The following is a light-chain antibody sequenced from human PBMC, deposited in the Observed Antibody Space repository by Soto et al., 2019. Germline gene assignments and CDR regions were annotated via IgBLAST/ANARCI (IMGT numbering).Light chain of an antibody. Sequence: EIVLTQSPATLSFSLGERATLSCRASQNIRNHLAWYQQKPGQAPRLHNYDASNRATGIPARFSGGGSGTDFSLTISSLEPEDFAVYYCQQRDTWPPFTFGPGTTVDMK. CDR1: QNIRNH. CDR2: DAS. CDR3: QQRDTWPPFT. J-gene: IGKJ3*01. V-gene: IGKV3-11*01.